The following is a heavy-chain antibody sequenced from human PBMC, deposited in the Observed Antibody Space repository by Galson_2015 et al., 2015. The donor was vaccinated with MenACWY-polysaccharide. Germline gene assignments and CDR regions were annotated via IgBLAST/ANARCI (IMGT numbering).Heavy chain of an antibody. V-gene: IGHV3-11*01. Sequence: SLRLSCAASGFSLGAWYMSWIRQAPGKELEWLSYISKSGDPIYYADSVKGRFTISRDNARNSLYLQVNSLEAEDTAIYYCARGHYGLDVWGQGTTVTVSS. CDR1: GFSLGAWY. J-gene: IGHJ6*02. CDR3: ARGHYGLDV. CDR2: ISKSGDPI.